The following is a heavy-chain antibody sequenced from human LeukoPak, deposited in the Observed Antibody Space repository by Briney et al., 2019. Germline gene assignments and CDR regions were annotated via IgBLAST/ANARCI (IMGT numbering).Heavy chain of an antibody. CDR2: INPNSGDT. J-gene: IGHJ5*02. V-gene: IGHV1-2*02. CDR3: ARIGKQLNWFDP. D-gene: IGHD6-13*01. Sequence: ASVKVSCKASGYVLTDYYMHWVRQAPGQRLEWMGWINPNSGDTNYAQKFQGRVTMTRDTSITTVYMELSRLISDDTAVYYCARIGKQLNWFDPWGQGTLVTVSS. CDR1: GYVLTDYY.